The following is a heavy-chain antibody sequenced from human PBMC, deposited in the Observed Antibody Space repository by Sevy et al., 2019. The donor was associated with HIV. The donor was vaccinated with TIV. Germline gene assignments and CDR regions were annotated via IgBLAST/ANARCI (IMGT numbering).Heavy chain of an antibody. J-gene: IGHJ5*02. V-gene: IGHV1-3*01. CDR3: VRSREPAHYDILTGGWFDP. CDR1: GFTFRTYI. D-gene: IGHD3-9*01. CDR2: IHGGNGNT. Sequence: ASVKVSCKASGFTFRTYIMHWVRQAPGQRPEWMGWIHGGNGNTEYSQKFQGRVTITRDTSASTTYVEVSSLRSEDTAVYYCVRSREPAHYDILTGGWFDPWGQGTLVTVSS.